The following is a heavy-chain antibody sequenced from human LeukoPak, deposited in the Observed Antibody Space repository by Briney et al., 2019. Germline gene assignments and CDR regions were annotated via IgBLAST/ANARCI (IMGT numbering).Heavy chain of an antibody. CDR2: ISGSGGST. CDR1: GFTFSSYA. CDR3: TILPGYSSGWSEVNY. V-gene: IGHV3-23*01. J-gene: IGHJ4*02. Sequence: GGSLRLSCVASGFTFSSYAMSWVRQAPGKGLEWVSGISGSGGSTYYADSVKGRFTISRDNSRNTLYLQMNSPRAEDTAVYYCTILPGYSSGWSEVNYWGQGTLVTVSS. D-gene: IGHD6-13*01.